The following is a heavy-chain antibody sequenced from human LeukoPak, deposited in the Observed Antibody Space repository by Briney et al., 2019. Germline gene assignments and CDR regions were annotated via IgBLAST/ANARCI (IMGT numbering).Heavy chain of an antibody. J-gene: IGHJ3*02. Sequence: SETLSLTCTVSGGSISSGDYYWSWIRQPPGKGLEWIGYTYYSGSTYYNPSRKSRVTISVDTSKNQFSLKLSSVTAADTAVYYCARVRDSSGYYVDAFDIWGQGTMVTVSS. V-gene: IGHV4-30-4*08. CDR3: ARVRDSSGYYVDAFDI. CDR1: GGSISSGDYY. D-gene: IGHD3-22*01. CDR2: TYYSGST.